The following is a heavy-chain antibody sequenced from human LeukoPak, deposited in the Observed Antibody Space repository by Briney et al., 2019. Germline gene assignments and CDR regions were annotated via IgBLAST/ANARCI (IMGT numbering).Heavy chain of an antibody. V-gene: IGHV4-38-2*01. CDR2: IYRSGST. Sequence: SETLSLTCAVSGSSIGSGYYWGWIRQPPGKGLEWIGNIYRSGSTYYNPSLKSRVTISVDTSKNLFSLKLSSVTAADTAVYYCARGRGVYARDFDYWGQGTLVTVSS. CDR1: GSSIGSGYY. CDR3: ARGRGVYARDFDY. J-gene: IGHJ4*02. D-gene: IGHD2-8*01.